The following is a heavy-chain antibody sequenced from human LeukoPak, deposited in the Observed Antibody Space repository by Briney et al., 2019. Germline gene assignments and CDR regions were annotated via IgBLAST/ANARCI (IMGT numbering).Heavy chain of an antibody. V-gene: IGHV4-61*08. CDR1: GGSISRGGHY. Sequence: SQTLSLTCTVSGGSISRGGHYWSWIRQHPGKGLEWIGYIYYSGSTNYNPSLKSRVTISVDTSKNQFSLKLSSVTAADTAVYYCARCGGYSYEGYYYGMDVWGQGTTVTVSS. CDR2: IYYSGST. CDR3: ARCGGYSYEGYYYGMDV. J-gene: IGHJ6*02. D-gene: IGHD5-18*01.